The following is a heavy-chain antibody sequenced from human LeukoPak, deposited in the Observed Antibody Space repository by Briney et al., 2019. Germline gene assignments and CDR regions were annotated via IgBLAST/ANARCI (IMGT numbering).Heavy chain of an antibody. J-gene: IGHJ5*02. D-gene: IGHD3-10*01. V-gene: IGHV3-53*01. CDR1: GFTVSSNY. Sequence: PGGSLRLSCAASGFTVSSNYMGWVRQAPGKGLEWVSVIYSGGSTYYADSVKGRFTISRDNAQNLLYLQMNSLRAEDTAVYYCAKMYDSGSFAFSWGQGTLVTVSS. CDR2: IYSGGST. CDR3: AKMYDSGSFAFS.